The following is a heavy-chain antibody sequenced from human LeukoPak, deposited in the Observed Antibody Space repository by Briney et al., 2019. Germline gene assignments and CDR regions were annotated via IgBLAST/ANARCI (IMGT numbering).Heavy chain of an antibody. CDR2: MSPNSGNT. CDR3: ARVVVVMGIDAFDI. CDR1: GYTFTSYD. V-gene: IGHV1-8*03. J-gene: IGHJ3*02. Sequence: ASVKVSCKASGYTFTSYDINWVRQATGQGLEWMGWMSPNSGNTGYAQKFQGRVTITRNTSISTAYMELSSPRSEDTAVYYCARVVVVMGIDAFDIWGQGTMVTVSS. D-gene: IGHD3-22*01.